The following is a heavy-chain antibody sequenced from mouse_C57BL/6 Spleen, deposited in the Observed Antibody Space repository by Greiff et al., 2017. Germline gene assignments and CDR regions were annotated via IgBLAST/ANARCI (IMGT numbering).Heavy chain of an antibody. CDR1: GFTFSSYA. CDR3: ARANWDGEDWFAY. CDR2: ISYGGSYT. J-gene: IGHJ3*01. V-gene: IGHV5-4*01. D-gene: IGHD4-1*01. Sequence: EVQGVESGGGLVKPGGSLKLSCAASGFTFSSYAMSWVRQTPDKRLEWVATISYGGSYTYYPDNVKGRFTISRDNAKNNLYLQMSHLKSEDTAMYYCARANWDGEDWFAYWGQGTLVTVSA.